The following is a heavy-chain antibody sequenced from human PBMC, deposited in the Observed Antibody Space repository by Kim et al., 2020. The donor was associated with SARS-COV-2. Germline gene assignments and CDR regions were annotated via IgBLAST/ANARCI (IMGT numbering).Heavy chain of an antibody. V-gene: IGHV1-46*01. CDR3: ARGGEIYGFDY. Sequence: RSYAQKFQGRVTMTRDTATSTVYMELSSLRSEDTAVYYCARGGEIYGFDYWGQGTLVTVSS. CDR2: R. J-gene: IGHJ4*02. D-gene: IGHD3-16*01.